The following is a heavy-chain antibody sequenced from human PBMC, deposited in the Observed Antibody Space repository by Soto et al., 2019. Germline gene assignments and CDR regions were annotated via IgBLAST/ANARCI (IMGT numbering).Heavy chain of an antibody. Sequence: QVQLLQSGAEVKKPGSSVKVSCKASGGTFSNYAITWVRQAPGQGLEWLGRIIPIFGSTNFAQKLQGTVTLTADESTTTVYMELSSLRSDDTAVYYCAKDGGKDGYFGNWFDPWGQGTLVTVSS. CDR3: AKDGGKDGYFGNWFDP. J-gene: IGHJ5*02. D-gene: IGHD5-18*01. V-gene: IGHV1-69*15. CDR2: IIPIFGST. CDR1: GGTFSNYA.